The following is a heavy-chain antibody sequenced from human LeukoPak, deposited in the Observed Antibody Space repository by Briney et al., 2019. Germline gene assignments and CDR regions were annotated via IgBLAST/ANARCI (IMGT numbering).Heavy chain of an antibody. Sequence: ASVKVSCKASGYTFTGYYMHWVRQAPGQGLEWMGWINPNSGGTSYAQKFQGRVTMTRDTSISTAYMELSRLRSDDTAVYYCARGTYYDILTGYLDYWGQGTLVTVSS. CDR3: ARGTYYDILTGYLDY. J-gene: IGHJ4*02. D-gene: IGHD3-9*01. V-gene: IGHV1-2*02. CDR1: GYTFTGYY. CDR2: INPNSGGT.